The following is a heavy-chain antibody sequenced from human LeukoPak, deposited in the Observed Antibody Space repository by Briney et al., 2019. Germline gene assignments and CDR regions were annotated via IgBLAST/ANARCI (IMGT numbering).Heavy chain of an antibody. CDR2: INSRSTHT. J-gene: IGHJ4*02. V-gene: IGHV3-21*01. CDR1: GFTFSRDA. Sequence: GGSLRLSCAGSGFTFSRDAMNWVRQAPGKGLEWVSSINSRSTHTAYADSVKGRFTISRDNGNNSVFLQMNSLGVDDTAIYFCARGGGSYSYLGQGVRATVSS. D-gene: IGHD1-26*01. CDR3: ARGGGSYSY.